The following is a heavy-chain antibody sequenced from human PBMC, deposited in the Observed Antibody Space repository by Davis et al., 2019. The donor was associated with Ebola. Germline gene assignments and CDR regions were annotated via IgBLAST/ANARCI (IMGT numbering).Heavy chain of an antibody. J-gene: IGHJ6*02. CDR2: IYYSGST. Sequence: MPSETLSLTCTVSGGSISSHYWSWIRQPPGKGLEWIGYIYYSGSTYYNPSLKSRVTISVDTSKNQFSLKLSSVTAADTAVYYCARGEGSSWRYPYYYYGMDVWGQGTTVTVSS. CDR1: GGSISSHY. CDR3: ARGEGSSWRYPYYYYGMDV. V-gene: IGHV4-59*11. D-gene: IGHD6-13*01.